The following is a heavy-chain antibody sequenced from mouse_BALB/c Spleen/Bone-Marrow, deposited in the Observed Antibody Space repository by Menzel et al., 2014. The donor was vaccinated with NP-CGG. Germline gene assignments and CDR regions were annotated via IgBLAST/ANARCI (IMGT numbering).Heavy chain of an antibody. V-gene: IGHV2-9*02. CDR3: ARVGDSDYAMDY. CDR2: IWAGGST. J-gene: IGHJ4*01. Sequence: VKVVESGPGLVAPSQSLSITCTVSGFSLSHYGVHWVRQPPGKGLGGLGVIWAGGSTNYISALMSRLTISKDNSKSQVFLKMHSLQTDDTAMYFCARVGDSDYAMDYWGQGTSVTVSS. D-gene: IGHD2-13*01. CDR1: GFSLSHYG.